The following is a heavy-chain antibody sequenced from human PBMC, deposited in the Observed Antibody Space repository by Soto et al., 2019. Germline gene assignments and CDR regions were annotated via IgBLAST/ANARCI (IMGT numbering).Heavy chain of an antibody. J-gene: IGHJ4*02. CDR2: TYYRSKWYN. Sequence: SETLSLTCAMSGDSVSSNSAAWSWIRQSPSRGLEWLGRTYYRSKWYNDYAVSVKSRITINPDTSKNQFSLQLNSVAPEDTAVYYCASLGNPPTGGHYWGQATLVTLSS. V-gene: IGHV6-1*01. D-gene: IGHD7-27*01. CDR1: GDSVSSNSAA. CDR3: ASLGNPPTGGHY.